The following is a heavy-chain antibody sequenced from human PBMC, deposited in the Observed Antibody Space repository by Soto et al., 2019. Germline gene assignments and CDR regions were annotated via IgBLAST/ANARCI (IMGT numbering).Heavy chain of an antibody. CDR2: IKHDGSEK. D-gene: IGHD1-20*01. V-gene: IGHV3-7*01. Sequence: EVQLVESGGGLVQPGGSLRLSCTASGFTFSSYWMSWVRQAPGKGLEWVANIKHDGSEKNYVDSVKGRFTISTDNAKNSVFLQMNSLRAEDTAVYYCARQGGRITYYYYYGMDVWGQGTTVTVSS. CDR1: GFTFSSYW. CDR3: ARQGGRITYYYYYGMDV. J-gene: IGHJ6*02.